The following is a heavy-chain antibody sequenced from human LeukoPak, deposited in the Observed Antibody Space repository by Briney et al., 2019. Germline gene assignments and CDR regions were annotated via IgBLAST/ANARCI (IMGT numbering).Heavy chain of an antibody. CDR2: IYYSGST. CDR1: GGSVSRTSYY. D-gene: IGHD2-15*01. Sequence: KPSETLSLTCTVSGGSVSRTSYYWSWIRQPPGKGLEWIGYIYYSGSTVYNPSLKSRVTISVDTSKNQFSLKLSSVTAADTAVYYCAKDHCSGGSCYPYWGQGTLVTVSS. CDR3: AKDHCSGGSCYPY. V-gene: IGHV4-61*01. J-gene: IGHJ4*02.